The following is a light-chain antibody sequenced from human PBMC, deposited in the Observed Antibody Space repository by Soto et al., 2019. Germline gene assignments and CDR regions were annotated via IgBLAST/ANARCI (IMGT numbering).Light chain of an antibody. CDR1: QSVSSY. CDR2: DAS. J-gene: IGKJ4*01. V-gene: IGKV3-11*01. CDR3: QQRSNWPPVT. Sequence: EIVLTQSPATLSLSPGERATLSCRASQSVSSYLAWYQQKPGQAPRLLIYDASNGATGIPARFSGSGSGTDFTLTISRLEPEDFAVYYCQQRSNWPPVTFGGGTKVEIK.